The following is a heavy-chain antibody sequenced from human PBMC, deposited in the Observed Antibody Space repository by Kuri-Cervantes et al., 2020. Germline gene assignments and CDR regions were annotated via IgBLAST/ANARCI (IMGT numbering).Heavy chain of an antibody. J-gene: IGHJ4*02. D-gene: IGHD3-10*01. V-gene: IGHV3-23*01. CDR3: AKDGWFGDLGD. CDR2: ISGSGGST. CDR1: GFTFSSYA. Sequence: GGSLRLSCSASGFTFSSYAMSWVRQAPGKGLEWVSAISGSGGSTYYADSVKGRFTISRDNSKNTLYLQMNSLRAEDTAVYYCAKDGWFGDLGDWGQGTLVTVSS.